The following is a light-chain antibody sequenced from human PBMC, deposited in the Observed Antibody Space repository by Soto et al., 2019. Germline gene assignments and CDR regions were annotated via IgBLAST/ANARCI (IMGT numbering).Light chain of an antibody. CDR1: QSVSSSY. CDR3: QQFGSSPIT. V-gene: IGKV3-20*01. CDR2: GAS. J-gene: IGKJ5*01. Sequence: EIVLTQSPGTLSLSPGERAALSCRASQSVSSSYLAWYQQKIGQAPRLLIYGASSRATGIPDRFSGSGSGTDFTLTISRLEPEDFAVYFCQQFGSSPITFGQGTDWRLN.